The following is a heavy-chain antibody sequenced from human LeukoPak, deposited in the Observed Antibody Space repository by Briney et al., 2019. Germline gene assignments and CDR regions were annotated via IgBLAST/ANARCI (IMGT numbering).Heavy chain of an antibody. D-gene: IGHD1-14*01. V-gene: IGHV1-69*04. CDR1: GGTFSSYA. CDR3: ARASQITSGYYYGMDV. CDR2: IIPILGIA. Sequence: SVKVSCKASGGTFSSYAISWVRQAPGQGLEWMGRIIPILGIANYAQKFQGRVTITAGKSTSTAYMELSSLRSEDTAVYYCARASQITSGYYYGMDVWGQGTTVTVSS. J-gene: IGHJ6*02.